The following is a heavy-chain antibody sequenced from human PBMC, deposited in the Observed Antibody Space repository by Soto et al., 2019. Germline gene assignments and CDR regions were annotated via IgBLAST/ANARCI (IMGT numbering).Heavy chain of an antibody. CDR1: GGSFSGYY. D-gene: IGHD3-3*01. J-gene: IGHJ5*02. CDR3: ARGASLRFLEWLLRNWFDP. V-gene: IGHV4-34*01. Sequence: ETLSLTCAVYGGSFSGYYWSWIRQPPGKGLEWIGEINHSGSTNYNPSLKSRVTISVDTSKNQFSLKLSSVTAADTAVYYCARGASLRFLEWLLRNWFDPWGPGTMVTV. CDR2: INHSGST.